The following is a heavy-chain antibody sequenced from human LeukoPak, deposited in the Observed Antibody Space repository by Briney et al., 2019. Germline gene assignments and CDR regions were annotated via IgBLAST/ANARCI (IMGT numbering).Heavy chain of an antibody. D-gene: IGHD2-15*01. V-gene: IGHV4-39*07. CDR3: GRGDIPRDY. CDR2: VDWSGST. Sequence: SETLSLTCSVSGDSIRYSRYYWAWIRQPPGKGLEWIGSVDWSGSTYYNPSLKSRVTISADTSKNQFSLKLSSVTAADTAVYYCGRGDIPRDYWGQGTLVTVSS. CDR1: GDSIRYSRYY. J-gene: IGHJ4*02.